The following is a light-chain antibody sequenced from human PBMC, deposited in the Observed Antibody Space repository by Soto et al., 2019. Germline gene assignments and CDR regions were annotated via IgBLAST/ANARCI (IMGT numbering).Light chain of an antibody. CDR2: AAS. CDR1: QTISFY. CDR3: QQSFNTPYT. J-gene: IGKJ2*01. Sequence: DIQMTQSPSSLSASVGDRVTITCRASQTISFYLNWYQQKPGKAPKLLIYAASSLQSGVPSRFSGSESGTDFTLTISSLQPEDFATYSCQQSFNTPYTFGQGTKLEIK. V-gene: IGKV1-39*01.